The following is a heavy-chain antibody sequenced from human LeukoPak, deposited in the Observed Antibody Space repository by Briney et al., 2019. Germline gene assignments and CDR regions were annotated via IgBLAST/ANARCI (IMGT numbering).Heavy chain of an antibody. D-gene: IGHD6-19*01. CDR2: ISSSGSTI. CDR3: ARVSGWYGMDV. CDR1: GFTFSSYE. V-gene: IGHV3-48*03. J-gene: IGHJ6*02. Sequence: GGSLRLSCAASGFTFSSYEMNWVRQAPGKXLEWVSYISSSGSTIYYADSVKGRFTISRDNAKNSLYLQMNSLRAEDTAVYYCARVSGWYGMDVWGQGTTVTVSS.